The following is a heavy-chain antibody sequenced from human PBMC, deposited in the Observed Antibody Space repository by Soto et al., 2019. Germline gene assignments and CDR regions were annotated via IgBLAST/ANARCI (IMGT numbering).Heavy chain of an antibody. J-gene: IGHJ6*02. CDR1: GDPVSNYY. CDR2: VYSSGAT. D-gene: IGHD1-20*01. Sequence: SETLSLTCTVSGDPVSNYYWSWIRQPAGRGLEWIGRVYSSGATNYNPSLNGRVTMSVDTSRNQFSLRLSSVTAADTAIYYCTKGPNWNYYYYGVDVWGQGTAVTVSS. V-gene: IGHV4-4*07. CDR3: TKGPNWNYYYYGVDV.